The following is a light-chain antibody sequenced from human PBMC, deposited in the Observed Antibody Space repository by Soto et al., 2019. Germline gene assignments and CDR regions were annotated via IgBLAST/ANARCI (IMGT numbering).Light chain of an antibody. CDR1: ESVRSY. CDR2: GAS. J-gene: IGKJ5*01. CDR3: QQYNNWPPIT. V-gene: IGKV3-15*01. Sequence: EVVMTQSPSTLSVSPGERATLSCWASESVRSYLAWYQQKPGQAPRLLIYGASTRATGIPARFSGSGSGTEFTLTISSLQSEDFAIYYCQQYNNWPPITFGQGTRLEIK.